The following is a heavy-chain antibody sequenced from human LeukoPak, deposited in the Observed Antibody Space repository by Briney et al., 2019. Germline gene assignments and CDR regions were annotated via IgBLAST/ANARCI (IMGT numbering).Heavy chain of an antibody. D-gene: IGHD6-19*01. CDR1: GGSFSGYY. Sequence: PSETLSLTCAVYGGSFSGYYWSWIRQPPGKGLEWIGEIYHSGSTNYNPSLKSRVTISVDKSKNQFSLKLSSVTAADTAVYYCARYDVGWYYFDYWGQGTLVTVSS. J-gene: IGHJ4*02. CDR2: IYHSGST. CDR3: ARYDVGWYYFDY. V-gene: IGHV4-34*01.